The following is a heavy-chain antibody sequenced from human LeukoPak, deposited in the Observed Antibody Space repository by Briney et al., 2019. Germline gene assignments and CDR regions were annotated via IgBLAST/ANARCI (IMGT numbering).Heavy chain of an antibody. CDR2: ISYDGNDK. CDR3: AKDLGRYRNNFFDY. D-gene: IGHD1-26*01. V-gene: IGHV3-30*18. J-gene: IGHJ4*02. Sequence: PGGSLRLSCAASGFTLRSYGMHWVRQAPGKGLEWVAVISYDGNDKYYADSLKGRFTISRDNSKNTLYLQKNSLRADDTAVYYCAKDLGRYRNNFFDYWGQGNLVTVSS. CDR1: GFTLRSYG.